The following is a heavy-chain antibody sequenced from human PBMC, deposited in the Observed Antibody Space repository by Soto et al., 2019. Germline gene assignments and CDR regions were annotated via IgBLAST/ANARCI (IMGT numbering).Heavy chain of an antibody. Sequence: SETLSLTCTVSGGAISSYYWSWIRQPPGKGLEWIGYIYYSGSTNYNPSLKSRVTISVDTSKNQFSLKLSSVTAADTAVYYSAREYSSGWYSVFDNWGQGTLVTVSS. D-gene: IGHD6-19*01. CDR2: IYYSGST. CDR3: AREYSSGWYSVFDN. V-gene: IGHV4-59*01. J-gene: IGHJ4*02. CDR1: GGAISSYY.